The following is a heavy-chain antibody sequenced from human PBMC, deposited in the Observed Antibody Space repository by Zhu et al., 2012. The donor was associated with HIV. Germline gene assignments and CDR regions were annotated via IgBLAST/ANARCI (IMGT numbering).Heavy chain of an antibody. CDR1: GGSISSHY. D-gene: IGHD4-11*01. V-gene: IGHV4-59*11. Sequence: QVQLQESGPGLVKPSGTLSLTCTVSGGSISSHYWSWIRQPPGKGLEWIGYVHSSGSTNYIPSLKSRVTISIDTSRNQFSLKMTSVTAADTAVYYCARAVTPWSRTQYFDYVGLGTLVT. CDR3: ARAVTPWSRTQYFDY. CDR2: VHSSGST. J-gene: IGHJ4*02.